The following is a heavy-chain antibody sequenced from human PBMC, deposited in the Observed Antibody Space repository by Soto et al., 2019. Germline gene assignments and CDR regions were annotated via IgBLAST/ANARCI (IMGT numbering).Heavy chain of an antibody. D-gene: IGHD2-15*01. V-gene: IGHV1-69*13. CDR3: ERVPNYCSGGSCSDY. Sequence: SVKVSCKASGGTFSSYAISWVRQAPGQGLEWMGGIIPIFGTANYAQKFQGRVTITADESTSTAYMELSSLRSEDTAVYYCERVPNYCSGGSCSDYWGQGTLVTVSS. CDR2: IIPIFGTA. J-gene: IGHJ4*02. CDR1: GGTFSSYA.